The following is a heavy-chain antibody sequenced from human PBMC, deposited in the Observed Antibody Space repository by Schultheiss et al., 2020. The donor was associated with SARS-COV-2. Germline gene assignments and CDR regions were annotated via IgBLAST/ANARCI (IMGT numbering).Heavy chain of an antibody. V-gene: IGHV4-59*12. CDR2: IYYSGST. D-gene: IGHD6-13*01. J-gene: IGHJ4*02. Sequence: GSLRLSCAASGFTFSDYYMSWIRQPPGKGLEWIGYIYYSGSTNYNPSLKSRVTISVDTSKNQFSLKLSAVTAADTAVYYCARDATLIYSSSWYWVDYWGQGALVTVSS. CDR3: ARDATLIYSSSWYWVDY. CDR1: GFTFSDYY.